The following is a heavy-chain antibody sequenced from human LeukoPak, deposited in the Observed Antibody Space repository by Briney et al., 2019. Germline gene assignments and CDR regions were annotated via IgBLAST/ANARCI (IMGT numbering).Heavy chain of an antibody. D-gene: IGHD1-26*01. CDR1: GVSISSGGYY. V-gene: IGHV4-31*03. CDR3: ARDPLGNGSYD. CDR2: IYYSGST. J-gene: IGHJ4*02. Sequence: TLSLTCTVSGVSISSGGYYWSWIRQHPGKGLEWIGYIYYSGSTYYNPSLKSRVTISVDTSKNQFSLKLSSVTAADTAVYYCARDPLGNGSYDWGQGTLVTVSS.